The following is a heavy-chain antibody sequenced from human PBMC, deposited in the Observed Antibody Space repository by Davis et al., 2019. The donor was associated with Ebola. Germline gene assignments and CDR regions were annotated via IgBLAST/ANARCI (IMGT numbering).Heavy chain of an antibody. D-gene: IGHD3-10*01. CDR3: AGGGSHYYGMDV. V-gene: IGHV3-69-1*01. CDR2: ISSGGTI. CDR1: GFTFSNYY. J-gene: IGHJ6*04. Sequence: GGSLRLSCAASGFTFSNYYMTWVRQAPGKGLEWVSYISSGGTIYYADSVKGRFTISRDNPKNSLYLQMNSLRAEDTAIYYCAGGGSHYYGMDVWGKGTTVTVSS.